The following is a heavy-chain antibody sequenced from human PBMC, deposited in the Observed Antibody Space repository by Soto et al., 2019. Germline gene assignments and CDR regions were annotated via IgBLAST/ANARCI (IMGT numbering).Heavy chain of an antibody. J-gene: IGHJ3*02. D-gene: IGHD3-10*01. V-gene: IGHV4-30-2*01. CDR1: GGSISSGGYS. CDR3: ARAHGSGWGAFDI. Sequence: LSLTCAVSGGSISSGGYSWSWIRQPPGKGLEWIGYIYHSGSTYYNPSLKSRVTISVDRSKNQFSLKLSSVTAADTAVYYCARAHGSGWGAFDICGQGTMVTVS. CDR2: IYHSGST.